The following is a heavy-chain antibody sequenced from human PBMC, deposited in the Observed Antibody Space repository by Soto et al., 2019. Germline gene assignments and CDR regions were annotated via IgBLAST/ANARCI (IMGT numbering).Heavy chain of an antibody. CDR2: ISSTSTTL. CDR1: GFNFRAYS. Sequence: EVQLVESGGGLVQPGESLRLSCVVSGFNFRAYSMNWVRQAPGKGLEWISYISSTSTTLYYADSVKGRFTISRDTDQKSLFLQMNSLRAEDTAVYYCVRDSGDYPAYWGQGTQVTVSS. V-gene: IGHV3-48*01. J-gene: IGHJ4*02. D-gene: IGHD4-17*01. CDR3: VRDSGDYPAY.